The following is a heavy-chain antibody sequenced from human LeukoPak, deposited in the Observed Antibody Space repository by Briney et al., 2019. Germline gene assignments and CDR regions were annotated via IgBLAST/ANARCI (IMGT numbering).Heavy chain of an antibody. V-gene: IGHV1-2*02. J-gene: IGHJ4*02. D-gene: IGHD2-2*01. CDR1: GYSFTEHY. Sequence: ASVKVSCKASGYSFTEHYIYWVRQAPGQGLEWVGRINCNSGDANSAQKFQGRVTMTRDTSISTAYMELSRLRSDDTAVYYCARKPYQPLSGFDYWGQGTLVTVSS. CDR2: INCNSGDA. CDR3: ARKPYQPLSGFDY.